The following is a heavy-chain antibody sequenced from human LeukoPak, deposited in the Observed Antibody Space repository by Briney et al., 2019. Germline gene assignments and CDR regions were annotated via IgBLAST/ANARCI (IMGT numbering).Heavy chain of an antibody. CDR2: INSDGSST. CDR1: GFTFSSYW. Sequence: QPGGSLRLSCAASGFTFSSYWMHWVRQAPGKGLVWVSRINSDGSSTGYADSVKGRFTISRDNAKNTLYLQVNSLRAEDTAVYYCARAGFFGSVAVAGYYYYGMDVWGQETTVTVSS. CDR3: ARAGFFGSVAVAGYYYYGMDV. D-gene: IGHD6-19*01. J-gene: IGHJ6*02. V-gene: IGHV3-74*01.